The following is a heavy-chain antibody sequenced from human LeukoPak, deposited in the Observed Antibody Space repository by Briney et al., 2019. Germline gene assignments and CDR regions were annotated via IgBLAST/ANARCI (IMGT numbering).Heavy chain of an antibody. V-gene: IGHV1-69*04. J-gene: IGHJ1*01. CDR1: GGTFSSYA. Sequence: SVKVSCKASGGTFSSYAISWVRQAPGQGLEWMGRISPILGITNYAQKFQGRVTITADKSTNTAYMELSSLRSEDTAMYYCARDSARSSSWADHWGQGTLVTVSS. CDR3: ARDSARSSSWADH. CDR2: ISPILGIT. D-gene: IGHD6-13*01.